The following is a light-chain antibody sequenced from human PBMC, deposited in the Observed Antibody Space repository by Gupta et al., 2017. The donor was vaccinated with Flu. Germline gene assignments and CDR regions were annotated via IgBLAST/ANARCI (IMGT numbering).Light chain of an antibody. V-gene: IGKV1-5*03. J-gene: IGKJ2*01. CDR1: QSISSW. Sequence: DIQMTQSPSTLSASVGDRVTITCRASQSISSWLAWYQQKPGKAPKLLIYKASSLESGVPSRFSVSGAGTEFTLTISCLQPDDFATYYCQQYNSYSAYTFGQGTKVEIK. CDR3: QQYNSYSAYT. CDR2: KAS.